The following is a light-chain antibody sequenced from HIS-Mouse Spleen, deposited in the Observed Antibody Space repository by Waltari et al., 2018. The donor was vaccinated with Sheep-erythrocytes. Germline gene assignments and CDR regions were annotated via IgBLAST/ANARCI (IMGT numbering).Light chain of an antibody. CDR3: MQALQTPIFT. CDR1: PSLLHSNGYNY. J-gene: IGKJ3*01. V-gene: IGKV2-28*01. Sequence: DIVMTQSPLSLPVTPGEPASISCRSSPSLLHSNGYNYLDWYLQNPGQSPQLLIYLGSNRASGVPDRFSGSGSGTDFTLKISRVEAEDVGVYYCMQALQTPIFTFGPGTKVDIK. CDR2: LGS.